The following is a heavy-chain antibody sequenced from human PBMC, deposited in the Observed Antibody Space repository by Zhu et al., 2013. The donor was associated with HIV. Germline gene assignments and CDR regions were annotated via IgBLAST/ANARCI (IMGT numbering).Heavy chain of an antibody. CDR2: IYYSGST. J-gene: IGHJ5*02. D-gene: IGHD1-26*01. CDR3: ARDRGSWELPSPHNWFDP. CDR1: GGSISSYY. V-gene: IGHV4-59*01. Sequence: QVQLQESGPGLVKPSETLSLTCTVSGGSISSYYWSWIRQPPGKGLEWIGYIYYSGSTNYNPSLKSRVTISVDTSKNQFSLKLSSVTAADTAVYYCARDRGSWELPSPHNWFDPWGQGTLVTVSS.